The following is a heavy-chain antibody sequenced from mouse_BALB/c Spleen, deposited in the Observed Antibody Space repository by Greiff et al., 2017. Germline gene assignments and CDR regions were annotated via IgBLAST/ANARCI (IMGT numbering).Heavy chain of an antibody. V-gene: IGHV7-3*02. CDR1: GFTFTDYY. Sequence: EVMLVESGGGLVQPGGSLRLSCATSGFTFTDYYMSWVRQPPGKALEWLGFIRNKANGYTTEYSASVKGRFTISRDNSQSILYLQMNTLRAEDSATYYCARAFITTATMAYWGQGTLVTVSA. CDR2: IRNKANGYTT. J-gene: IGHJ3*01. CDR3: ARAFITTATMAY. D-gene: IGHD1-2*01.